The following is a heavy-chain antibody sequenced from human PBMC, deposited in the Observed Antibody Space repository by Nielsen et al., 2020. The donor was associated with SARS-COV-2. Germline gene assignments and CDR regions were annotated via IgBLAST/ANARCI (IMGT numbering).Heavy chain of an antibody. Sequence: SETLSLTCAVSGGSISSSNWWSWVRQPPGKGLEWIGYISYSGSTNYNPSLKSRVTISLDTSKNQFSLKLSSVAAADTAVYYCAREYSSLVSYHYYMDVWGKGTTVTVSS. J-gene: IGHJ6*03. D-gene: IGHD6-19*01. CDR2: ISYSGST. CDR1: GGSISSSNW. V-gene: IGHV4-4*02. CDR3: AREYSSLVSYHYYMDV.